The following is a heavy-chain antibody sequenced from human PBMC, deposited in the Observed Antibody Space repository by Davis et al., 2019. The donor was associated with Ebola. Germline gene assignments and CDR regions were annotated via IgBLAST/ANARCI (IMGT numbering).Heavy chain of an antibody. CDR3: ARDRYSDGSGYFFEQSH. D-gene: IGHD3-22*01. CDR1: GGTFSSYA. Sequence: SVKVSCKASGGTFSSYAISWVRQAPGQGLDWMGGIIPVFGIPKYAQKFQGRVTITADESTSKAYMELSSLGSEDTAVYYCARDRYSDGSGYFFEQSHWGQGTLVTVSS. V-gene: IGHV1-69*13. J-gene: IGHJ4*02. CDR2: IIPVFGIP.